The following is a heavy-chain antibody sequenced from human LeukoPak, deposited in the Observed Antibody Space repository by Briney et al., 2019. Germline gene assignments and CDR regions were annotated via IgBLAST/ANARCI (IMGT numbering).Heavy chain of an antibody. CDR3: AKDMGKSIAARPNAFDI. J-gene: IGHJ3*02. Sequence: GGSLRLSCAASGFTFDDYAMHWVRQAPGKGQEWVSGISWNSGSIGYADSVKGRFTISRDNAKNSLYLQMNSLRAEDMALYYCAKDMGKSIAARPNAFDIWGQGTMVTVSS. V-gene: IGHV3-9*03. CDR1: GFTFDDYA. CDR2: ISWNSGSI. D-gene: IGHD6-6*01.